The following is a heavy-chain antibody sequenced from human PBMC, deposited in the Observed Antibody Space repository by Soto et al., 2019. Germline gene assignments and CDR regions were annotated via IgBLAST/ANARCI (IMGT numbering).Heavy chain of an antibody. D-gene: IGHD5-18*01. CDR2: ISSSSSYI. CDR3: ARDHPGYSYGDGLGY. Sequence: EVQLVESGGGLVKPGGSLRLSCAASGFTFSSYSMHWVRQAPGTGLEWVSSISSSSSYIYYADSVKGRVTISRDNAMNSLYLQMNGLRAEYTAVDYCARDHPGYSYGDGLGYWSQGTLVTVSS. CDR1: GFTFSSYS. V-gene: IGHV3-21*01. J-gene: IGHJ1*01.